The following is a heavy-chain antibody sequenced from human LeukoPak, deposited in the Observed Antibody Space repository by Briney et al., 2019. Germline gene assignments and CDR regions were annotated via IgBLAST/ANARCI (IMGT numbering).Heavy chain of an antibody. J-gene: IGHJ4*02. CDR2: IYYSGST. Sequence: SETLSLTCTVSGGSISSYYWSWIRQPPGKGLEWIGYIYYSGSTNYNPSLKSRVTISVDTSKNQFSLKLSSVTAADTAVYYCARRGNWNYPFGFDYWGQGTLVTVSS. CDR3: ARRGNWNYPFGFDY. V-gene: IGHV4-59*12. D-gene: IGHD1-7*01. CDR1: GGSISSYY.